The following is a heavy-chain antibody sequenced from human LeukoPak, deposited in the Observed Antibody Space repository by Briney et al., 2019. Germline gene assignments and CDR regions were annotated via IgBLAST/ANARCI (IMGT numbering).Heavy chain of an antibody. D-gene: IGHD3-22*01. J-gene: IGHJ4*02. CDR1: GGTFSSYT. V-gene: IGHV1-18*01. CDR3: ARGSPPRRNYDSRGYYSYYFDY. CDR2: ISAYNGNT. Sequence: ASVKVSCKASGGTFSSYTISWVRQAPGQGLEWMGWISAYNGNTHYAQKLQGRVTMTTDTSTSTVYMELRSLRSDDTAVYYCARGSPPRRNYDSRGYYSYYFDYWGQGTLVTVSS.